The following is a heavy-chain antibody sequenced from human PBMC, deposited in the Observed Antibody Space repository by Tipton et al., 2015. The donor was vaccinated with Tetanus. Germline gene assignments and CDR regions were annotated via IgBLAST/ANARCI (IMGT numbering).Heavy chain of an antibody. D-gene: IGHD3-22*01. Sequence: SLRLSCAASGFTFNTYAMTWVRQAPGKGLEWVSAISGSGDSTYYADSVRGRFTISRDNAKNSLYLQMNSLRAEDTAVYYCARAIGYYDSSGYYFYDAFNIWGQGTMVTVSS. CDR2: ISGSGDST. J-gene: IGHJ3*02. CDR1: GFTFNTYA. CDR3: ARAIGYYDSSGYYFYDAFNI. V-gene: IGHV3-21*01.